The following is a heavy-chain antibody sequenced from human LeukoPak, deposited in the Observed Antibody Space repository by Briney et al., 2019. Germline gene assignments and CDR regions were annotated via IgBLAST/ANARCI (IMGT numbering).Heavy chain of an antibody. Sequence: GGSLRLSCAASGFTFSSYSMNWVRQAPGKGLEWVSVISADSATTFYADSVKGRFTISRDNAKNTVFLQMSSLRAEDTALYYCARKSASGNYPLDYWGQGTLVTVSS. V-gene: IGHV3-23*01. CDR1: GFTFSSYS. CDR3: ARKSASGNYPLDY. J-gene: IGHJ4*02. D-gene: IGHD3-10*01. CDR2: ISADSATT.